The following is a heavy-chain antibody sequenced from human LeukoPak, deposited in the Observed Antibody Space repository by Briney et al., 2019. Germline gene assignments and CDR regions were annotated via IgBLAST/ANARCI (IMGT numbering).Heavy chain of an antibody. CDR2: ITSGGDT. D-gene: IGHD6-19*01. V-gene: IGHV3-13*04. CDR3: VRGGPLAGHAFDV. Sequence: GGSLRLSCVGSGFTFSKYDMHWVRQATGRGLEWVSDITSGGDTHYQGSVKGRFTISRDNAKNSCYLEMNSLRVGDTAVYYCVRGGPLAGHAFDVWGRGTLVTVS. J-gene: IGHJ3*01. CDR1: GFTFSKYD.